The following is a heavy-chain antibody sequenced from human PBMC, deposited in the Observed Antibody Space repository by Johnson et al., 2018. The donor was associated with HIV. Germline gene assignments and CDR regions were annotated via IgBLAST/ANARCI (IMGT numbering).Heavy chain of an antibody. CDR3: AKDLPPNSSWYGAPDAFDI. CDR2: IWYDGSNK. CDR1: GFSFSGYG. V-gene: IGHV3-33*06. D-gene: IGHD6-13*01. Sequence: QVQLVESGGGVVQPGRFLRLSCAASGFSFSGYGMHWVRQAPGKGLEWVAVIWYDGSNKYYADSVKGRFTISRDNSKNTLYLQMNSLRAEDTAVYYCAKDLPPNSSWYGAPDAFDIWGQETMVTVSS. J-gene: IGHJ3*02.